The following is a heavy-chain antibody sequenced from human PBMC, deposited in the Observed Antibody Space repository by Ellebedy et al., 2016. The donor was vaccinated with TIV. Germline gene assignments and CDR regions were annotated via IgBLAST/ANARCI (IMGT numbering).Heavy chain of an antibody. CDR3: ARAHMVRGVIIRGHGMDV. D-gene: IGHD3-10*01. V-gene: IGHV1-3*01. Sequence: AASVKVSCKASGYTFTSYAMHWVRQAPGQRLEWMGWINAGNGNTKYSQKFQGRVTITRDTSASTAYMELSSLRSEDTAVYYCARAHMVRGVIIRGHGMDVWGQGTTVTVSS. CDR1: GYTFTSYA. CDR2: INAGNGNT. J-gene: IGHJ6*02.